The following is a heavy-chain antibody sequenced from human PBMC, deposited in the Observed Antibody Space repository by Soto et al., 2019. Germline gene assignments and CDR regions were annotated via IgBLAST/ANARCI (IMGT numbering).Heavy chain of an antibody. CDR3: ARLVYGWFDP. CDR1: GFTFSTYV. D-gene: IGHD3-10*01. Sequence: PGGSLRLSCAASGFTFSTYVMSWVRQAPGKGLEWVSAISGSGDTTYYANSVKGRFTISRDNSKNTLYLQMNSLRAADTAVYYCARLVYGWFDPWGQGTLVTVSS. V-gene: IGHV3-23*01. J-gene: IGHJ5*02. CDR2: ISGSGDTT.